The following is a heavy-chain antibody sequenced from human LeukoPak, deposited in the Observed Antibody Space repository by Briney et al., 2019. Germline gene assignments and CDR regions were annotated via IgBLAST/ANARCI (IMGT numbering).Heavy chain of an antibody. CDR2: ISSSSSYI. CDR1: GFTFSSYS. J-gene: IGHJ3*02. V-gene: IGHV3-21*04. Sequence: PGGSLRLSCAASGFTFSSYSMNWVRQAPGKGLEWVSSISSSSSYIYYADSVKGRFTISRDNAKNSLYLQMNSLRAEDTAVYYCARGDIVVVVAAAKYDAFDIWGQGTMVTVSS. CDR3: ARGDIVVVVAAAKYDAFDI. D-gene: IGHD2-15*01.